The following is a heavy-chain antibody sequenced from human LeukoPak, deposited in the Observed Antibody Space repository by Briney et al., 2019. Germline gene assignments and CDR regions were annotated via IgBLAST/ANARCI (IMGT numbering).Heavy chain of an antibody. J-gene: IGHJ4*02. CDR1: GFTFNNYA. Sequence: PGRSLTLSCAGSGFTFNNYAMHWVRQAPGKGLEWVAAISYDGKSAHYADPVKGRSAISRDDSKNTLYLQMNSLRAEDTALYYCVKDFWSPSNYWGPGTLVTVSS. D-gene: IGHD2-8*02. CDR2: ISYDGKSA. V-gene: IGHV3-30*18. CDR3: VKDFWSPSNY.